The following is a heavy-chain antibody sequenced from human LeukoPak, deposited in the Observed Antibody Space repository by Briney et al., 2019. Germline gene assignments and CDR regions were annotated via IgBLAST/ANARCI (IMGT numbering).Heavy chain of an antibody. V-gene: IGHV3-7*01. CDR3: ARIIGYNLPLEGAFDI. Sequence: GGSLRLSCAASGFTFSDFWMDWVRQAPGKGLEWVANINQDGSENYYVDSVKGRFTISRDNAKNSLYLQMNGLRAEDTAVYYCARIIGYNLPLEGAFDIWGQGTMVTVSS. CDR2: INQDGSEN. D-gene: IGHD5-18*01. CDR1: GFTFSDFW. J-gene: IGHJ3*02.